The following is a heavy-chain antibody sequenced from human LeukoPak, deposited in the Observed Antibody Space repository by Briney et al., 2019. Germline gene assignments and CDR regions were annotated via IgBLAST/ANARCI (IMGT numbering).Heavy chain of an antibody. V-gene: IGHV3-23*01. CDR3: AKVGDIVATSSIED. CDR1: GFTFSSYA. CDR2: ISGSGGST. D-gene: IGHD5-12*01. Sequence: PGGSLRLSCAASGFTFSSYAMSWVRQAPGRGLEWVSAISGSGGSTYYADSVKGRFTISRDNSKNTLYLQMNSLRAEDTAVYYCAKVGDIVATSSIEDWGQGTLVTVSS. J-gene: IGHJ4*02.